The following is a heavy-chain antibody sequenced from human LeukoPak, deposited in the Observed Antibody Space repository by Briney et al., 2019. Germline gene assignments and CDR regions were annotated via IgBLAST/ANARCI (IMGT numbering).Heavy chain of an antibody. V-gene: IGHV3-13*01. CDR3: ARGGDLRAGWFDL. D-gene: IGHD4-17*01. J-gene: IGHJ2*01. CDR2: IGTAGDT. CDR1: GFTFSSYD. Sequence: GGSLRLSCAASGFTFSSYDMHWVRQPTGKGLEWVSGIGTAGDTYYLGSVKGRFTISRENAKNSLYLQMNSLRAGDTAVYYSARGGDLRAGWFDLWGRGNLVSVSS.